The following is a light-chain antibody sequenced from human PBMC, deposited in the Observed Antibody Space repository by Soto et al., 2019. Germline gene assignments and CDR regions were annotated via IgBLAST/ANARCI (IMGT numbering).Light chain of an antibody. V-gene: IGLV1-44*01. Sequence: QSVLTQPPSASGTPGQRVIISCSGSSSSIGSNTVNWYQQIPGTAPKLLIYSYNQRPSGVPDRFSGSKSDTSASLAISGLQSEDEAEYYCAAWDDILNGVLFGGGTKLTVL. CDR1: SSSIGSNT. CDR2: SYN. J-gene: IGLJ2*01. CDR3: AAWDDILNGVL.